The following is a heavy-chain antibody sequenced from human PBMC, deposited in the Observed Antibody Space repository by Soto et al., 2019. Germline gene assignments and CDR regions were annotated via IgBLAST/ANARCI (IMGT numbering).Heavy chain of an antibody. CDR2: IRSKANSYAT. J-gene: IGHJ4*02. V-gene: IGHV3-73*01. D-gene: IGHD6-19*01. CDR1: GFTFSGSA. CDR3: RVSIAVAGTNY. Sequence: GGSLRLSCAASGFTFSGSAMHWVRQASGKGLEWVGRIRSKANSYATAYAASVKGRFTISRDDSKNTAYLQMNSLKTEDTAVYYCRVSIAVAGTNYWGQGTLVTVSS.